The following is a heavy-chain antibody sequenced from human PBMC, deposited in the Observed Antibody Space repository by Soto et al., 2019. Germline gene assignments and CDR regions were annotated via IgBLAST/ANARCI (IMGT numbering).Heavy chain of an antibody. J-gene: IGHJ6*03. V-gene: IGHV1-18*01. CDR2: FSAYNGNT. CDR1: GYSFTNYG. CDR3: ARDRGVAPPVAGNTHYYYYMDV. Sequence: QDQLVQSGVEVKKPGASVKVSCKASGYSFTNYGITWVRQAPGQGLEWLGGFSAYNGNTNYAQKFQGRVTMTTDASTSTAYLELRSLRSDDTAVYYCARDRGVAPPVAGNTHYYYYMDVWGKGTTVTVSS. D-gene: IGHD6-19*01.